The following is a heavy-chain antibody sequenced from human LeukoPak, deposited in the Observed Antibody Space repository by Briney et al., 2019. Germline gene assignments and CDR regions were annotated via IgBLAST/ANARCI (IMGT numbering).Heavy chain of an antibody. CDR1: GVSIKYAGYY. CDR2: ISYTGST. D-gene: IGHD3-10*01. J-gene: IGHJ3*02. V-gene: IGHV4-39*07. CDR3: ARDPIRGKDAFDI. Sequence: PSQTLSLTCAVSGVSIKYAGYYWAWIRQAPGRGPEWIGIISYTGSTYYNPSLGSRVTMSVDTSKSQFSLKLDSVTAADTAVYFCARDPIRGKDAFDIWGQGTQVTVSS.